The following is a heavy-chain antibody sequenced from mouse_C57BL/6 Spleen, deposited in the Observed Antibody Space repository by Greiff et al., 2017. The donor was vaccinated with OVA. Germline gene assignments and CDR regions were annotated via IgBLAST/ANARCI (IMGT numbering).Heavy chain of an antibody. Sequence: EVKLMESEGGLVQPGSSMKLSCTASGFTFSDYYMAWVRQVPEKGLEWVATINYDGSSTYYLDSLKSRFIISRDNAKNILYLQMSSLKSEDTATYYCARGGYVYYFDYWGQGTTLTVSS. V-gene: IGHV5-16*01. CDR1: GFTFSDYY. CDR3: ARGGYVYYFDY. D-gene: IGHD2-10*02. CDR2: INYDGSST. J-gene: IGHJ2*01.